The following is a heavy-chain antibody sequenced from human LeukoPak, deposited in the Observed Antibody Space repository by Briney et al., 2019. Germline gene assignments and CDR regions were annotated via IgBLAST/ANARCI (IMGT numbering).Heavy chain of an antibody. J-gene: IGHJ4*02. Sequence: GESLKISCKGSGYSFTNYWIGWVRQMPGKGLEWMGIIYPGDSDTRSSPSFQGQVTISANTSISTAYLHWSSLKASDTAMYYCARHRVPGRWGGLDSWGQGTLVTVSS. CDR2: IYPGDSDT. CDR1: GYSFTNYW. CDR3: ARHRVPGRWGGLDS. V-gene: IGHV5-51*01. D-gene: IGHD5-24*01.